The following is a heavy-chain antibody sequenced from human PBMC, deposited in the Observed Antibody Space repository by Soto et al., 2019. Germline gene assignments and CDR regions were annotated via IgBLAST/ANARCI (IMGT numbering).Heavy chain of an antibody. Sequence: QVQLVQSGAGVKKPGASVKVSCKASGYTFTSYGISWVRQAPGPGVEWMGWISACNGNTMYAQKFQGRVTMTTDTSTSTAYVELRDLRSDDTAGYYFARDPRIFASWGQGTLVTVSS. V-gene: IGHV1-18*04. CDR3: ARDPRIFAS. CDR1: GYTFTSYG. J-gene: IGHJ4*02. D-gene: IGHD3-3*02. CDR2: ISACNGNT.